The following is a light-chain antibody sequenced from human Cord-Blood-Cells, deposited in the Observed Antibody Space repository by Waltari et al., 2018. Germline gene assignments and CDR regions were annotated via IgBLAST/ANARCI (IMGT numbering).Light chain of an antibody. CDR3: QQYGSSPYT. Sequence: EIVLTQSPGPLSLSSGERATLSCRASQSVRSSYLAMYQQKPGQAPRLLIDGASSRATGIPDRFSGSGSGTDFTLTISRLEPEDCAVYYCQQYGSSPYTFGQGTKLEIK. J-gene: IGKJ2*01. CDR1: QSVRSSY. V-gene: IGKV3-20*01. CDR2: GAS.